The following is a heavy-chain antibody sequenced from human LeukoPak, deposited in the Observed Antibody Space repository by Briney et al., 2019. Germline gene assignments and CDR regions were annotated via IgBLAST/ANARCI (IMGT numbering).Heavy chain of an antibody. CDR3: ARGRYSSS. Sequence: PSETLSLTCTVSGGSISSGYYWGWIRQPPGKGLEWIGSIYHSGSTYYNPSLKSRVTISVDTSKNQFSLKLSSVTAADTAVYYCARGRYSSSWGQGTLVTVSS. J-gene: IGHJ4*02. V-gene: IGHV4-38-2*02. CDR1: GGSISSGYY. D-gene: IGHD6-13*01. CDR2: IYHSGST.